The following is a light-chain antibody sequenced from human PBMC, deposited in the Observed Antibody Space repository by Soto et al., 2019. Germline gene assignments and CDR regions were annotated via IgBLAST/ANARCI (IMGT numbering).Light chain of an antibody. CDR1: QSVSNN. Sequence: EILMTQSPATLSVSTGERATLSCRASQSVSNNLAWYQQKPGQAPRLLIYGASTRATGIPARFSGSGSGTEFTLTISSLQSEDFAVYYCQQYNNWPLTFGGGTKVDI. CDR3: QQYNNWPLT. CDR2: GAS. J-gene: IGKJ4*01. V-gene: IGKV3-15*01.